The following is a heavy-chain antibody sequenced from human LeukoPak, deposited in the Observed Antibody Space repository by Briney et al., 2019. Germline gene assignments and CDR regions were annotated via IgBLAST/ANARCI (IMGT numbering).Heavy chain of an antibody. CDR1: GGTFSSYD. CDR2: IIPILGIA. V-gene: IGHV1-69*04. CDR3: ARDPARLRFLEWLSPYNWFDP. Sequence: SVKVSCKASGGTFSSYDMSWVRQAPGQGLEWMGRIIPILGIANYAQKFQGRVTIPADNSTTTAYIELSSLSSEDTAVYYCARDPARLRFLEWLSPYNWFDPWGQGTLVTVSS. J-gene: IGHJ5*02. D-gene: IGHD3-3*01.